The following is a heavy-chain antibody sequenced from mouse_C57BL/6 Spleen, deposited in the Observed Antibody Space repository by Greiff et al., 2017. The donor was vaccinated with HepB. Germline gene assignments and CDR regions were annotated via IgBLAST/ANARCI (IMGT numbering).Heavy chain of an antibody. CDR3: ARRDYDDAMDY. J-gene: IGHJ4*01. Sequence: QVTLKVSGAELVRPGTSVKMSCKASGYTFTNYWIGWAKQRPGHGLEWIGDIYPGGGYTNYNEKFKGKATLTADKSSSTAYMQFSSLTSEDSAIYYCARRDYDDAMDYWGQGTSVTVSS. V-gene: IGHV1-63*01. D-gene: IGHD2-4*01. CDR2: IYPGGGYT. CDR1: GYTFTNYW.